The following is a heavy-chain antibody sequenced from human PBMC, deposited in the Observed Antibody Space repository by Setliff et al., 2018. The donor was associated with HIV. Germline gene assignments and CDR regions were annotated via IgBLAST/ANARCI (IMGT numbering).Heavy chain of an antibody. Sequence: SETLSLTCTVSGASISSGGYYWTWIRQHPGKGLEWIGYMYYSGSTYYNPSLKSRVTISVDTSNNQLSLKLSSVTAADTAVYYCARGAFFDYSRPGFVDYWGQGTLVTVSS. CDR3: ARGAFFDYSRPGFVDY. V-gene: IGHV4-31*03. CDR1: GASISSGGYY. CDR2: MYYSGST. D-gene: IGHD4-4*01. J-gene: IGHJ4*02.